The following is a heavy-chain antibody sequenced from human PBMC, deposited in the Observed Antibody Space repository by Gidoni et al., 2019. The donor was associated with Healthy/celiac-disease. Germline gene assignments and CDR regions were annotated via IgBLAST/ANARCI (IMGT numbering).Heavy chain of an antibody. CDR3: ARDKSPSGSYYFDY. CDR1: GGTFSSYA. CDR2: IIPILGIA. D-gene: IGHD1-26*01. Sequence: QVQLVQSGAEVKKPGSSVKVSCKASGGTFSSYAISWVRQAPGQGLEWMGRIIPILGIANYAQKFQGRVTITADKSTSTAYMELSSLRSEDTAVYYCARDKSPSGSYYFDYWGQGTLVTVSS. J-gene: IGHJ4*02. V-gene: IGHV1-69*04.